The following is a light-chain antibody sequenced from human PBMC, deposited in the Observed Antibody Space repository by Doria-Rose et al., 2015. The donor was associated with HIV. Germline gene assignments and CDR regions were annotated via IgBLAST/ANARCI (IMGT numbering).Light chain of an antibody. V-gene: IGKV3-20*01. CDR3: HQYGTSWT. Sequence: EIVMTQSPGTLSLSPGERATLSCRASQSFRSNYLAWYQQKPGQAPSLLIYDGSTRATGIPDRFSASGSGTDFTLTINRLEPEDFALYYCHQYGTSWTFGQGTKVEI. CDR2: DGS. J-gene: IGKJ1*01. CDR1: QSFRSNY.